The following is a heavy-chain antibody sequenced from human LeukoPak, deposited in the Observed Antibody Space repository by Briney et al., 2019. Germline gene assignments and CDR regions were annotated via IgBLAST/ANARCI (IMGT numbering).Heavy chain of an antibody. CDR1: GGSISSYY. CDR2: IYDRGST. Sequence: SETLSLTCTVSGGSISSYYWSWIRQPPGKGLEWIGNIYDRGSTKYNPSLKGRVTISVDTSKNQFSLRLSSATAADTAVYYCARDRARAFDIWGQGTMVTVSS. J-gene: IGHJ3*02. V-gene: IGHV4-59*01. CDR3: ARDRARAFDI.